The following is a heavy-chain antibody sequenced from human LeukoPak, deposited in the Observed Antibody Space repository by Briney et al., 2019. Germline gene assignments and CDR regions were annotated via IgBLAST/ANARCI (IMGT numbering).Heavy chain of an antibody. D-gene: IGHD6-13*01. V-gene: IGHV3-23*01. CDR2: IGGGGDTT. Sequence: PGGSLRLSCAASGFTFSSDAMSWVRQAPGKGLEWVSVIGGGGDTTFYSDSVKGRFTISRDNSKNTLYLQMNSLRAEDTAVYYCARGYSSSWYVGYWGQGTLVTVSS. CDR1: GFTFSSDA. J-gene: IGHJ4*02. CDR3: ARGYSSSWYVGY.